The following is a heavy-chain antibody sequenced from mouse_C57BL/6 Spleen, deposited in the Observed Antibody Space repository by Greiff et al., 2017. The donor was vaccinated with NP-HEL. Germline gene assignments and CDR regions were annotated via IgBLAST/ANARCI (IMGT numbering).Heavy chain of an antibody. CDR1: GYSITSGYY. J-gene: IGHJ3*01. V-gene: IGHV3-6*01. Sequence: EVQLMESGPGLVKPSQSLSLTCSVTGYSITSGYYWNWIRQFPGNKLEWMGYISYDGSNNYNPSLKNRISITRDTYKNKFFLKLNSVTTEDTATYYCARGGGPAPRFAYWGQGTLVTVSA. CDR3: ARGGGPAPRFAY. CDR2: ISYDGSN.